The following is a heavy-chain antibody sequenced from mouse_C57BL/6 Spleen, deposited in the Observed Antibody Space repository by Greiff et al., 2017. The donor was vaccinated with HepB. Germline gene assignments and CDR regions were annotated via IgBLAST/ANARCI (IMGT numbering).Heavy chain of an antibody. CDR2: IDPSDSYT. Sequence: QVQLQQPGAELVRPGTSVKLSCKASGYTFTSYWMHWVKQRPGQGLEWIGVIDPSDSYTNYNQKFKGKATLTVDTSSSTAYMQLSSLTSEDSAVYYCASSHDYWGQGTTLTVSS. CDR1: GYTFTSYW. J-gene: IGHJ2*01. CDR3: ASSHDY. V-gene: IGHV1-59*01.